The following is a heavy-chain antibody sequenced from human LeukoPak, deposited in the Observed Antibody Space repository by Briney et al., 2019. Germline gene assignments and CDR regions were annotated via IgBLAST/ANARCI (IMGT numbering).Heavy chain of an antibody. CDR3: AKIAAAGDGQYYYYGMDV. V-gene: IGHV3-30*18. Sequence: GGFLRLSCAASGFTFSSYGMHWVRQAPGKGLEWVAVISYDGSNKYYADSVKGRFTISRDNSKNTLYLQMNSLRAEDTAVYYCAKIAAAGDGQYYYYGMDVWGQGTTVTVSS. CDR1: GFTFSSYG. D-gene: IGHD6-13*01. J-gene: IGHJ6*02. CDR2: ISYDGSNK.